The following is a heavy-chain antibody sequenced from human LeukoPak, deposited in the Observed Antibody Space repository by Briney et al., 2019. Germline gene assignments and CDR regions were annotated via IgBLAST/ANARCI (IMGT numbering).Heavy chain of an antibody. J-gene: IGHJ6*02. CDR2: INPNSGGT. CDR1: GYTFTGYY. D-gene: IGHD2-21*02. CDR3: ARVVTATGMDV. V-gene: IGHV1-2*06. Sequence: VASVKVSCTASGYTFTGYYMHWVRQATGQGLEWMGRINPNSGGTNYEQKFQGRVTMTRDTSISTAYMELSRLRSDDTAVYYCARVVTATGMDVWGQGTTVTVSS.